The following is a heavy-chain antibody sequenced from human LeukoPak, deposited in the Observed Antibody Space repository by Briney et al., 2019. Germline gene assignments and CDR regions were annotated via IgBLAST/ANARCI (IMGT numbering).Heavy chain of an antibody. CDR3: ARWHGLSKDV. V-gene: IGHV1-46*01. D-gene: IGHD4-17*01. Sequence: APVKVFCKASGYTFTSCYMYWARQPPGQGLEWMGIINSSGCSTSYAEKFEGRVIMTRDMYTSTVYVALSSLICEDTAVFYCARWHGLSKDVRGHGTTLIVSS. CDR1: GYTFTSCY. CDR2: INSSGCST. J-gene: IGHJ6*02.